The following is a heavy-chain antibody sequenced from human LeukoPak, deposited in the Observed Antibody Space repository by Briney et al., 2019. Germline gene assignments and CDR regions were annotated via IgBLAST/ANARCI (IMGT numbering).Heavy chain of an antibody. CDR3: ARDGVDRIAAAAGYMDV. J-gene: IGHJ6*03. CDR1: GFTFSRYE. Sequence: GGSLRLSCAASGFTFSRYEMKSFRQAPGKGLEWVSYISSSGSTIYYADSVKGRFTISRDNAKNSLYLQMISLRAEDTAVYYCARDGVDRIAAAAGYMDVWGKGTTVTVSS. CDR2: ISSSGSTI. D-gene: IGHD6-13*01. V-gene: IGHV3-48*03.